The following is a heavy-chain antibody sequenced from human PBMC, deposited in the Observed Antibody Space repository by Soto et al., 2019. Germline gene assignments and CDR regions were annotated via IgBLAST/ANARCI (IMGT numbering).Heavy chain of an antibody. Sequence: AASVKVSCKASGGTFSSYAISWVRQAPGQGLEWMGGIIPIFGTANYAQKFQGRVTITADESTSTAYMELSSLRSEDTAVYYCASVARYSSSLSYYYYGMDVWGQGTTVTVSS. CDR2: IIPIFGTA. D-gene: IGHD6-13*01. CDR3: ASVARYSSSLSYYYYGMDV. J-gene: IGHJ6*02. CDR1: GGTFSSYA. V-gene: IGHV1-69*13.